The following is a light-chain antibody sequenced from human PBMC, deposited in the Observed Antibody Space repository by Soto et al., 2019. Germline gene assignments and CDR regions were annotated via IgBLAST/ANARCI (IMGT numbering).Light chain of an antibody. Sequence: EIVLTQSPGALSLSPGERATLSCRASQTVSDNYLAWYQQKPGQAPRLLIYGESTRATGIPDRFSGSGSGTDFTLTISRLEPEDFAVYYCQQYGGSPRVSFGGGTKVEIK. CDR1: QTVSDNY. V-gene: IGKV3-20*01. CDR3: QQYGGSPRVS. J-gene: IGKJ4*01. CDR2: GES.